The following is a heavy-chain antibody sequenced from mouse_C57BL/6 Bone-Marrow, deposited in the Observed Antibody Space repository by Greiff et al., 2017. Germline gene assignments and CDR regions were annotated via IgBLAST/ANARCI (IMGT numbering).Heavy chain of an antibody. Sequence: VQLQQSGAELVRPGASVKLSCTASGFNIKDDYMHWVKQRPEQGLEWIGLIDPENGDTEYASKFQGKATITADTSSNTAYLQLSSLTSEDTAVYYCTSITTVPFDYWGQGTTLTVSS. D-gene: IGHD1-1*01. CDR1: GFNIKDDY. CDR2: IDPENGDT. J-gene: IGHJ2*01. V-gene: IGHV14-4*01. CDR3: TSITTVPFDY.